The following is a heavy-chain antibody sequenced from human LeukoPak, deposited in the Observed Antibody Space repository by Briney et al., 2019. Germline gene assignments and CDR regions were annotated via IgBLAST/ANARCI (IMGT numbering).Heavy chain of an antibody. CDR1: GFTFSSYS. V-gene: IGHV3-21*01. Sequence: GGSLRLSCAASGFTFSSYSMNWVRQAPGKGLEWVSSISSSSSYIYYADSVKGRFTISRDNAKNSLYLQMNSLRAEDTAVYYCAREPPFTYYFDLWGQGTLVTVSS. CDR2: ISSSSSYI. J-gene: IGHJ4*02. CDR3: AREPPFTYYFDL.